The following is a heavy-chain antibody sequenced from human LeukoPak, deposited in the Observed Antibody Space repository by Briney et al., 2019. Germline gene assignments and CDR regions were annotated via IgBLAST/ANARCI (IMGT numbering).Heavy chain of an antibody. D-gene: IGHD6-6*01. CDR2: IRSNGDTT. CDR3: ARDPSGYGSSSDYFDY. Sequence: GGCLRLSCTASGFTFSSLAMTCVRQAPGKGLEWVSTIRSNGDTTYNADSVKGLFTISRDNAKNSLYLQMNSLRAEDTAVYYCARDPSGYGSSSDYFDYWGQGALVTVSS. J-gene: IGHJ4*02. V-gene: IGHV3-48*03. CDR1: GFTFSSLA.